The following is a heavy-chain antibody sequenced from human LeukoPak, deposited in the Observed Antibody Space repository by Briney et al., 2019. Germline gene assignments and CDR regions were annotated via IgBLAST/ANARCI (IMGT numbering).Heavy chain of an antibody. J-gene: IGHJ3*02. D-gene: IGHD6-13*01. V-gene: IGHV3-23*01. CDR2: ISGSGAST. CDR1: GFTFSDYA. CDR3: ASGRAAATHGGAFDI. Sequence: GGSLRLSCAASGFTFSDYAMSWVRQAPGKGLEWVSVISGSGASTYYADSVKGRFTISRDNSKNTLYLQMGSLRAEDMAVYYCASGRAAATHGGAFDIWGQGTMVTVSS.